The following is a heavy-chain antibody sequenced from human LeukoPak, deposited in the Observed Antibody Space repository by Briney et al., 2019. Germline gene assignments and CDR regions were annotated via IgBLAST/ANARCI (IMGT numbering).Heavy chain of an antibody. J-gene: IGHJ6*03. CDR2: VIPLFNTP. CDR3: ARVDRNHFYIDV. Sequence: ASVKVSCKASGDISNNYVITWVRQAPGQGLEWMGGVIPLFNTPNYAQRSQGRVTITTDQSTHTSYMELRSLRSEDTAVYYCARVDRNHFYIDVWGRGTTVTVSS. D-gene: IGHD3-10*01. CDR1: GDISNNYV. V-gene: IGHV1-69*05.